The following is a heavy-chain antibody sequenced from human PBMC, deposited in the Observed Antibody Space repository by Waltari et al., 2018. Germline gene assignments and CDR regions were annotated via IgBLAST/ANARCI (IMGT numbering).Heavy chain of an antibody. CDR2: IYYSGST. D-gene: IGHD4-17*01. J-gene: IGHJ3*02. CDR1: GGSISSSSYY. Sequence: QLQLQESGPGLVKPSETLSLTCTVSGGSISSSSYYWGWIRQPPGKGLEWIGYIYYSGSTYYNPSLKSRVTISVDTSKNQFSLKLSSVTAADTAVYYCARLKSHGDPNDAFDIWGQGTMVTVSS. CDR3: ARLKSHGDPNDAFDI. V-gene: IGHV4-39*07.